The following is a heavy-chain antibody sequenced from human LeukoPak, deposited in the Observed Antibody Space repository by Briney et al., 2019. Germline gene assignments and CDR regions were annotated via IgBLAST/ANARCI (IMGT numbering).Heavy chain of an antibody. CDR1: GASISSYS. Sequence: SETLSLTCTVSGASISSYSWSWIRQPPGKGLEWIGYIFNSGSTSYNPSLKSRVSISEDTSKNHFSLRLSSVSAADTAVYYCARRPAYCSGGICYVRAFDIWGQGTMVTVSS. V-gene: IGHV4-59*08. CDR2: IFNSGST. D-gene: IGHD2-15*01. J-gene: IGHJ3*02. CDR3: ARRPAYCSGGICYVRAFDI.